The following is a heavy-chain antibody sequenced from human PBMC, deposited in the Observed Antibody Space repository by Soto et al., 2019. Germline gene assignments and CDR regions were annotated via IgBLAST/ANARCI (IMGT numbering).Heavy chain of an antibody. D-gene: IGHD6-6*01. Sequence: QVQLQQWGAGLLKPSETLSLTCAVYGGSFSGYYWSWIRQPPGKGLEWIGEINHSGSTNYNPSLKSRVTISVDTSKNQFSLKLSSVTAADTAVYYCARTRRQPSFSYYYYMDVWGKGTTVTVSS. CDR3: ARTRRQPSFSYYYYMDV. J-gene: IGHJ6*03. CDR2: INHSGST. V-gene: IGHV4-34*01. CDR1: GGSFSGYY.